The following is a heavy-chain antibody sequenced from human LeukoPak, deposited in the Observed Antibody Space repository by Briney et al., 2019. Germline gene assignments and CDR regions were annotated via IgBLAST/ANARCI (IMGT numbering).Heavy chain of an antibody. CDR3: AATKWELPVFDY. Sequence: GGSLRLSCAAYGFTFSSYAMSWVRQAPGKGLEWVSAISGSGGSTYYADSVKGRFTISRDNSRNTLYLQMNSLRAEDTAVYYCAATKWELPVFDYWGQGTLVTVSS. V-gene: IGHV3-23*01. CDR2: ISGSGGST. J-gene: IGHJ4*02. CDR1: GFTFSSYA. D-gene: IGHD1-26*01.